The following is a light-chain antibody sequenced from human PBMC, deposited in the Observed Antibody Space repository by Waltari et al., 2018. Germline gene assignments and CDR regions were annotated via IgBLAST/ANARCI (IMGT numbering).Light chain of an antibody. V-gene: IGKV3-20*01. CDR1: QSISSTY. CDR2: GAS. CDR3: QQYDSSPAT. Sequence: EIVLTQSPGTLFLSPGERATLSCRASQSISSTYLAWYQQKPGQAPRLLIYGASNRATGIPDRFSVSGSGTDFTLTISRLEPEDFAVYSCQQYDSSPATFGQGTKVEIK. J-gene: IGKJ1*01.